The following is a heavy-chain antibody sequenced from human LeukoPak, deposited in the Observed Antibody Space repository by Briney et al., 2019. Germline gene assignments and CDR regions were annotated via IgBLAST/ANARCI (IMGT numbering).Heavy chain of an antibody. J-gene: IGHJ4*02. CDR3: ARVSQYSGSYSSEY. V-gene: IGHV1-18*01. CDR2: ISAYNGNT. Sequence: SVKVSCKASGYTFTSYGISWVRQAPGQGLEWMGWISAYNGNTNYAQKLQGRVTMTTDTSTSTAYMELRSLKSDDTAVYYCARVSQYSGSYSSEYWGQGTLVTVSS. CDR1: GYTFTSYG. D-gene: IGHD1-26*01.